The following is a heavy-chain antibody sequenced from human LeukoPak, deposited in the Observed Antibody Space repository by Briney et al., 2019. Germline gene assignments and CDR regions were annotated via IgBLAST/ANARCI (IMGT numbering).Heavy chain of an antibody. V-gene: IGHV4-38-2*02. D-gene: IGHD6-13*01. Sequence: PSETLSLTCTASGYSISSGYYWGWIRQPPGKGLEWIGSIYHSGSTYYNPSLKSRVTISVDTSKNQFSLKLSSVTAADTAIYYCARSSSWFFDYWGQGTLVTVSS. J-gene: IGHJ4*02. CDR2: IYHSGST. CDR3: ARSSSWFFDY. CDR1: GYSISSGYY.